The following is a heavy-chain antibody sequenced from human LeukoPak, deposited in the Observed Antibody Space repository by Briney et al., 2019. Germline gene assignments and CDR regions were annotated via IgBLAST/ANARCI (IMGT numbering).Heavy chain of an antibody. D-gene: IGHD1-26*01. CDR2: ISNSGNTI. V-gene: IGHV3-11*01. CDR3: ARVRGSYSSDY. J-gene: IGHJ4*02. CDR1: GFTFSDYY. Sequence: PGGSLRLSCAASGFTFSDYYMSWIRQAPGKGLEWVSYISNSGNTIYYADSVKGRFTISRDNAKNPLYLQMNSLRAEDTAVYYCARVRGSYSSDYWGQGTLVTVSS.